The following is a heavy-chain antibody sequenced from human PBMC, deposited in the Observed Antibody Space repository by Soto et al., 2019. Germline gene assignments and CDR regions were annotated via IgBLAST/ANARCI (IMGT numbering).Heavy chain of an antibody. Sequence: QVQLQESGPGLVKPSGTLSLTCAVSGGSISSSNWWSWVRQPPGKGLEWIGEIYHSGNTNYNPSLKSRVTISVDKSKNQFSLKRSSVTAADTAVYYCARAQTYSSGWYTWFDPWGQGTLVTVSS. CDR1: GGSISSSNW. CDR2: IYHSGNT. D-gene: IGHD6-19*01. V-gene: IGHV4-4*02. CDR3: ARAQTYSSGWYTWFDP. J-gene: IGHJ5*02.